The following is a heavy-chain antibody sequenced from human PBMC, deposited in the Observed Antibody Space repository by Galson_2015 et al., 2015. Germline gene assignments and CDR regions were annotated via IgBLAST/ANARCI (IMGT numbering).Heavy chain of an antibody. CDR2: IYPGDSDT. V-gene: IGHV5-51*01. CDR3: ARHDGGGRVVVPAAIDY. CDR1: GYSFTSYW. J-gene: IGHJ4*02. Sequence: QSGAEVKKPGESLQISCKGSGYSFTSYWIGWVRQMPGKGLEWMGIIYPGDSDTRYSPSFQGQVTISADKSISTAYLQWSSLKASDTAMYDCARHDGGGRVVVPAAIDYWGQGTLVTVSS. D-gene: IGHD2-2*01.